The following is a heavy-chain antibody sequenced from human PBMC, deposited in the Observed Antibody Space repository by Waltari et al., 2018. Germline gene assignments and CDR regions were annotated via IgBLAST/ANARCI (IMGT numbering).Heavy chain of an antibody. CDR1: GFTIRNHY. Sequence: EVQLVESGGGLIQPGMSLRLSCAASGFTIRNHYISWVRQAPGKGLEWVSVFYGGGSSYHADSVKGRFTVSRDASKNTVYLQMNSLTAEDTAVYYCALSSGVVKGYLDYWGQGTLVTVSS. J-gene: IGHJ4*02. V-gene: IGHV3-53*02. CDR2: FYGGGSS. D-gene: IGHD3-3*01. CDR3: ALSSGVVKGYLDY.